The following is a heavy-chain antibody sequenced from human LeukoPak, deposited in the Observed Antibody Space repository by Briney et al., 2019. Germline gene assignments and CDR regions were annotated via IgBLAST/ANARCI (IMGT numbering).Heavy chain of an antibody. D-gene: IGHD3-22*01. CDR2: ISAYNGNT. CDR1: GYTLTELS. J-gene: IGHJ4*02. V-gene: IGHV1-18*01. CDR3: ARGSPPRRNYDSRGYYSYYFDY. Sequence: GASVKVSCKVPGYTLTELSMHWVRQAPGQGLEWMGWISAYNGNTHYAQKLQGRVTMTTDTSTSTVYMELRSLRSDDTAVYYCARGSPPRRNYDSRGYYSYYFDYWGQGTLVTVSS.